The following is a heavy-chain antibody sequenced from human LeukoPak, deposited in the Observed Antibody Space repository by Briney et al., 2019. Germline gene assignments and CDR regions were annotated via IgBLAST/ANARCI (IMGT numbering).Heavy chain of an antibody. V-gene: IGHV1-2*02. J-gene: IGHJ4*02. CDR2: INPNSGGT. CDR3: ATEGSGSYYRENY. D-gene: IGHD1-26*01. Sequence: GASVKVSCKASGYTFTGYYMHWVRQAPGQGLEWMGWINPNSGGTNYAQKFQGRVTMTRDTSISTAYMELSSLRSEDTAVYYCATEGSGSYYRENYWGQGTLVTVSS. CDR1: GYTFTGYY.